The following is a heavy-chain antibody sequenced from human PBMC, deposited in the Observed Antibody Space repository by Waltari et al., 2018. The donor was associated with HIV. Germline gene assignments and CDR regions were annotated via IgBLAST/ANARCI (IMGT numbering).Heavy chain of an antibody. V-gene: IGHV4-59*01. CDR2: IYYSGST. Sequence: QVQLQESGPGLVKPSETLSPTCTVSGGSISSYYWSWIRQPPGKGREWIGYIYYSGSTNYNPSLKSRVTISVDTSKNQFSLKLSSVTAADTAVYYCARGGPDDFWSGYYTRAYAFDIWGQGTMVTVSS. CDR3: ARGGPDDFWSGYYTRAYAFDI. D-gene: IGHD3-3*01. J-gene: IGHJ3*02. CDR1: GGSISSYY.